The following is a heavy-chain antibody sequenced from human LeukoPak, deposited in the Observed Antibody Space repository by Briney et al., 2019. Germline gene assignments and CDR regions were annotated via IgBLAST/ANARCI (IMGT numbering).Heavy chain of an antibody. J-gene: IGHJ4*02. CDR3: AKLLWFGELLPFDY. CDR2: ISGSGGRT. CDR1: GFTFSSYA. D-gene: IGHD3-10*01. V-gene: IGHV3-23*01. Sequence: PGESLRLSCAASGFTFSSYAMSWVRQAPGKGLEWVSAISGSGGRTYYADSVKGRFTISRDNSKNTLYLQMNSLRAEDTAVYYCAKLLWFGELLPFDYWGQGTLVTVSS.